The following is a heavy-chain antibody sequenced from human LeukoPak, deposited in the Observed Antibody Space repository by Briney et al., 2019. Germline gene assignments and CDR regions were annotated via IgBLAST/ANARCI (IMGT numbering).Heavy chain of an antibody. J-gene: IGHJ6*02. CDR1: GYTFTSYG. CDR3: ARGGPAGDFWSGYYKDYGMDV. CDR2: ISAYNGNT. V-gene: IGHV1-18*01. D-gene: IGHD3-3*01. Sequence: GASVKVSCKASGYTFTSYGISWVRQAPGQGLEWMGWISAYNGNTNYAQKLQGRVIMTTDTSTSTAYMELRSLRSDDTAVYYCARGGPAGDFWSGYYKDYGMDVWGQGTTVTVSS.